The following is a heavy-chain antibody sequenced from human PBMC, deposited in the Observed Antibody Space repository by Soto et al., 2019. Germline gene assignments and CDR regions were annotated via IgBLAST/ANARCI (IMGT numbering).Heavy chain of an antibody. D-gene: IGHD2-2*01. J-gene: IGHJ4*02. Sequence: EVQLLESGGGLVQPGGSLRLSCAASGFTFSSYAMSWFRQAPGKGLEWVSAISGSGGSTYYADSVNGRFTVSRDNSKNTLYLQMNSLRAEDTAVYYCAKARHLVVPAAMDYWGQGTLVTVSS. CDR3: AKARHLVVPAAMDY. CDR2: ISGSGGST. CDR1: GFTFSSYA. V-gene: IGHV3-23*01.